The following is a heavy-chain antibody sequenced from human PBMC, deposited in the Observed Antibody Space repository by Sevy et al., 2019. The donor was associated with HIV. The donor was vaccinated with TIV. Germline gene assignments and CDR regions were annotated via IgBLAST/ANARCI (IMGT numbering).Heavy chain of an antibody. J-gene: IGHJ6*02. Sequence: GGSLRLSCAASGFTFSDHYMDWVRQAPGKGLEWVGRTRNKANSYTTEYAASVKGRFTISRDDSKNSLYLQMNSLKTEDTAVYYWASSLGYCSGGSCYPHYGMDVWGQGTTVTVSS. D-gene: IGHD2-15*01. CDR3: ASSLGYCSGGSCYPHYGMDV. V-gene: IGHV3-72*01. CDR1: GFTFSDHY. CDR2: TRNKANSYTT.